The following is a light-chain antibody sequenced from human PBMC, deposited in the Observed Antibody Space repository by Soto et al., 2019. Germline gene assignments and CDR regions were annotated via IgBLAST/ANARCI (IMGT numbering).Light chain of an antibody. J-gene: IGKJ3*01. CDR3: QQANSFPFT. CDR1: QVINNW. V-gene: IGKV1-12*02. Sequence: DIQMTQSPSSVSASVGDRVTITCRASQVINNWLAWYQQKPGKAPNLLIYAASTLQTGVPSRFSGSGSGTYFPLPIISLQPEDFATFYCQQANSFPFTFGPGTKVDIK. CDR2: AAS.